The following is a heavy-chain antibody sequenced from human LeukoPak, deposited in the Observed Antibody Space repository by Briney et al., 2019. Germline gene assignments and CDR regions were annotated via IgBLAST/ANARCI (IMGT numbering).Heavy chain of an antibody. CDR3: VKDFYKGDSASWSFFHY. Sequence: PGGSLRLSCSASGFIISNYAMHWVRQAPGKGLEYVSAIIANGGSIYYADSVKGRFTISRDNAKNTLYLQMSSLRAEDTAMYQCVKDFYKGDSASWSFFHYGGRGTLVTLT. J-gene: IGHJ4*02. V-gene: IGHV3-64D*06. CDR1: GFIISNYA. D-gene: IGHD6-13*01. CDR2: IIANGGSI.